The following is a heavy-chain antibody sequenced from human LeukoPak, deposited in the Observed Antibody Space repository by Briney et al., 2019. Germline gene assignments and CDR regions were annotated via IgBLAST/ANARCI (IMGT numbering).Heavy chain of an antibody. CDR3: ARDGSGAIDY. CDR2: IYYSGST. D-gene: IGHD3-10*01. J-gene: IGHJ4*02. CDR1: GGSISSGGYY. V-gene: IGHV4-31*03. Sequence: PSETLSLTCTVSGGSISSGGYYWSWIRQHPGKGLEWIGYIYYSGSTYYNPSLKSRVTISVDTSKNQFSLKLSSVTAADTGVYYCARDGSGAIDYWGQGTLVTVSS.